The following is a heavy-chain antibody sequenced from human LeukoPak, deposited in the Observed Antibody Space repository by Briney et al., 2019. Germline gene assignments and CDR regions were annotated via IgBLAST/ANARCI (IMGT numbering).Heavy chain of an antibody. CDR3: ARGQWLPVFDY. V-gene: IGHV4-59*01. CDR2: IYYSGST. Sequence: PSGTLSLTCTVSGGSISSYYWSWIRQPPGKGLEWIGYIYYSGSTNYNPSLKSRVTISVDTSKNQFSLKLSSVTAADTAVYYCARGQWLPVFDYWGQGTLVTVSS. D-gene: IGHD3-22*01. CDR1: GGSISSYY. J-gene: IGHJ4*02.